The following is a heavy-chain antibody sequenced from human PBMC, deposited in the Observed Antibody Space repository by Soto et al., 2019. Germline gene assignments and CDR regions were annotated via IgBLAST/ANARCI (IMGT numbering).Heavy chain of an antibody. D-gene: IGHD2-15*01. CDR2: IYHSGST. CDR3: ARGIVVVVDATERWFDP. V-gene: IGHV4-4*02. Sequence: QVQLQESGPGLVKPSGTLSLTCAVSGGSISSSNWWSWVRQPPGKGLEWIGEIYHSGSTNYNPSLKIRVTISVDKSKNQFSLKLSSVTAADTAVYYCARGIVVVVDATERWFDPWGQGTLVTVSS. CDR1: GGSISSSNW. J-gene: IGHJ5*02.